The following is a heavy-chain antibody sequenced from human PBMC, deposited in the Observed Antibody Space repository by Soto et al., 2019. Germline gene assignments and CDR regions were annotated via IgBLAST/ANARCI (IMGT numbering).Heavy chain of an antibody. V-gene: IGHV1-69*06. D-gene: IGHD6-6*01. CDR2: IIPIFGTA. Sequence: KVSCKASGGTFSSYAISWVRQAPGQGLEWMGGIIPIFGTANYAQKFQGRVTITADKSTSTAYMELSSLRSEDTAVYYCAARTLGYYYYGMDVWGQGTTVTVSS. CDR3: AARTLGYYYYGMDV. CDR1: GGTFSSYA. J-gene: IGHJ6*02.